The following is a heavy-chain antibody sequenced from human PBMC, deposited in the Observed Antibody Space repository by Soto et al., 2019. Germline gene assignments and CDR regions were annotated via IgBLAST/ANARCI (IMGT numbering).Heavy chain of an antibody. CDR2: IRSKANSYAT. D-gene: IGHD6-6*01. V-gene: IGHV3-73*01. Sequence: PGGSLRLSCAASGFTFSGSAMHWVRQASGKGLEWVGRIRSKANSYATAYAASVKGRFTISRDDSKNTAYLQMSSLKTEDTAVYYCTRPPSSSSSPLHGMDVWGQGTTVTVSS. J-gene: IGHJ6*02. CDR3: TRPPSSSSSPLHGMDV. CDR1: GFTFSGSA.